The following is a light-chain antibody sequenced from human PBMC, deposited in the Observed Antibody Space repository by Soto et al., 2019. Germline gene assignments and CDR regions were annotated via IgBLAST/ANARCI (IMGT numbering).Light chain of an antibody. CDR3: QQLQRTPFT. J-gene: IGKJ3*01. Sequence: DIQMTQSPSTLSAAVGDRVTITCQASQTIRTWLAWYQQRPGEAPNLLIYEASKLQTGVPSRFRGSGSGTEFSVTISSLQPADFATYYCQQLQRTPFTFGPGTTVDV. V-gene: IGKV1-5*03. CDR2: EAS. CDR1: QTIRTW.